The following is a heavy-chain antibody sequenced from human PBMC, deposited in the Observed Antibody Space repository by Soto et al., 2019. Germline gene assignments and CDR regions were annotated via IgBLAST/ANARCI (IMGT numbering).Heavy chain of an antibody. V-gene: IGHV3-30*18. D-gene: IGHD3-22*01. CDR1: GFTFSSYG. Sequence: GGSLRLSCAASGFTFSSYGMHWVRQAPGKGLEWVAVISYDGSNKYYADSVKGRFTISRDNSKNTLYPQMNSLRAEDTAVYYCAKAAPPDYYDSSGYLTPDYWGQGNLVTVS. J-gene: IGHJ4*02. CDR3: AKAAPPDYYDSSGYLTPDY. CDR2: ISYDGSNK.